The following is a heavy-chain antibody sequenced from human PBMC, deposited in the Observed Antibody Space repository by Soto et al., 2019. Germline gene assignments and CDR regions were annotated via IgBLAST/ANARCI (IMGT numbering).Heavy chain of an antibody. CDR1: GFTFDDYA. Sequence: GGSLRLSCAASGFTFDDYAMHWVRQAPGKGLEWASGISWNSGSIGYADSVKGRFTISRDNAKNSLYLQMNSLRAEDTALYYCAKGSVSKQLVNDYYGMDVWGQGTTVTVSS. J-gene: IGHJ6*02. D-gene: IGHD6-13*01. CDR3: AKGSVSKQLVNDYYGMDV. CDR2: ISWNSGSI. V-gene: IGHV3-9*01.